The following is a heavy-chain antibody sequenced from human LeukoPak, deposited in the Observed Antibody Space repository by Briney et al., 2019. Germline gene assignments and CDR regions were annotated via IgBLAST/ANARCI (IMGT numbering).Heavy chain of an antibody. CDR1: GLTFSTSG. J-gene: IGHJ4*02. CDR3: ARAGGIIVAGKFDS. CDR2: IQYDESDK. D-gene: IGHD6-19*01. V-gene: IGHV3-30*02. Sequence: LAGGSLRLSCAASGLTFSTSGMHWVRQAPGKGLEWVAFIQYDESDKYYADSVRGRLTISRDNSKNTLYLQMNSLRAEDTAVYYCARAGGIIVAGKFDSWGQGTLVTVSS.